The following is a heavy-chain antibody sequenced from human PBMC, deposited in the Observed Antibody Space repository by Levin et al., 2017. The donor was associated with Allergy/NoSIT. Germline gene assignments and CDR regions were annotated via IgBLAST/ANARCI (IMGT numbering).Heavy chain of an antibody. Sequence: ETLSLTCAASGFTFSNYWMHWVRQAPGKGLVWVSRINSDGSTTSYADSVKGRFTISRDNAKNTLYLQMNSLRAEDTAMYYCARDPAGWELPNDYWGQGTLVTVSS. CDR1: GFTFSNYW. D-gene: IGHD1-26*01. V-gene: IGHV3-74*01. CDR3: ARDPAGWELPNDY. CDR2: INSDGSTT. J-gene: IGHJ4*02.